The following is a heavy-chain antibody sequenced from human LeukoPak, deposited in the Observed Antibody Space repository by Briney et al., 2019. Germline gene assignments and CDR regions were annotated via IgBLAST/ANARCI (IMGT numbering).Heavy chain of an antibody. CDR1: GYTFTDYY. V-gene: IGHV1-2*02. Sequence: ASVKVSCKASGYTFTDYYMHWVRQAPRQGLEWVGWINPLTGSTGYAQKFQGRVTMTRDTSISTTYMELTRLRSDDTAVYFCARYTELLGRHFDYWGQRTLVTVSS. CDR3: ARYTELLGRHFDY. CDR2: INPLTGST. D-gene: IGHD1-1*01. J-gene: IGHJ4*02.